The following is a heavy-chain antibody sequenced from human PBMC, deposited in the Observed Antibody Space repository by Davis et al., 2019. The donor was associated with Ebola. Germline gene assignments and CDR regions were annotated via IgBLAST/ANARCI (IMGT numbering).Heavy chain of an antibody. CDR3: AGLAARSSYYYGMDV. Sequence: SETLSLTCTVSGGSINSAGYYWSWIRQLPGKGLEWIGYIYFSGTTYYNPSLEGRVNISVDTSKNHFSLRLSSVTAADTAVYYCAGLAARSSYYYGMDVWGQGTTVTVSS. D-gene: IGHD6-6*01. V-gene: IGHV4-31*03. CDR1: GGSINSAGYY. J-gene: IGHJ6*02. CDR2: IYFSGTT.